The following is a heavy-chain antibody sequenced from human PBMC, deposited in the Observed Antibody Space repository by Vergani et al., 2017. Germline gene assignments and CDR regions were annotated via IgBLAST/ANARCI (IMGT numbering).Heavy chain of an antibody. CDR1: GFTFDDYG. CDR3: ARCDGSRSIGAFDI. V-gene: IGHV3-20*01. Sequence: EVPLVESGGGVVRPGGSLRLSCAASGFTFDDYGMSWVRQAPGKGLEWVSGIHWNGGSTGYADSVKGRFTISRDNAKNSLYLQMNSLRAEDTALYHCARCDGSRSIGAFDIWGQGTMVTVSS. CDR2: IHWNGGST. J-gene: IGHJ3*02. D-gene: IGHD6-13*01.